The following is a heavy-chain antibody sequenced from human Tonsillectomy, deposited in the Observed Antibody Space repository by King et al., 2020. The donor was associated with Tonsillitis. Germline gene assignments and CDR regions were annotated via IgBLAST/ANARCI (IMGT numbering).Heavy chain of an antibody. V-gene: IGHV3-30-3*01. Sequence: VQLVESGGGVVQSGRSLRLSCAASGFTFVSYALHWVRQAPGKGLEGVAGTSFDGSKKYYADSVKGRFTISRDNSENMLFLQMNSLRAEDTAGYYCARDGCSSSSCYHSYYYYYMDVWGRGTTVTVSS. CDR1: GFTFVSYA. J-gene: IGHJ6*03. CDR2: TSFDGSKK. D-gene: IGHD2-2*01. CDR3: ARDGCSSSSCYHSYYYYYMDV.